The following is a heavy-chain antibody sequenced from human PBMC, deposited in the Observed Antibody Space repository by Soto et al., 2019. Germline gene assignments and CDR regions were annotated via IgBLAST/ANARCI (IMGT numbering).Heavy chain of an antibody. J-gene: IGHJ3*02. V-gene: IGHV3-9*01. Sequence: EVQLVESGGGLVQPGRSLRLSCAASGFTFDDYVIHWVRQAPGKGLEWVSGISWNSDSLGYADSVKGRFTISRDNAKNSLYLQMNSLKAEDTSLYYCVKDMGSGALDIWGQGTMVTVSS. CDR3: VKDMGSGALDI. CDR2: ISWNSDSL. CDR1: GFTFDDYV. D-gene: IGHD3-10*01.